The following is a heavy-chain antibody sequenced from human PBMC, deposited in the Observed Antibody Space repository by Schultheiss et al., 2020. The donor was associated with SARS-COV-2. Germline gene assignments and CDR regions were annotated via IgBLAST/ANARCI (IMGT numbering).Heavy chain of an antibody. Sequence: GESLKISCAASGFTFSSYEMNWVRQAPGKGLEWVSAISGSGGSTYYADSVKGRFTISRDNAKNSLYLQMNSLRAEDTALYYCAKELVAARTNYYYYGMDVWGQGTTVTVSS. CDR3: AKELVAARTNYYYYGMDV. CDR1: GFTFSSYE. J-gene: IGHJ6*02. CDR2: ISGSGGST. D-gene: IGHD5-12*01. V-gene: IGHV3-23*01.